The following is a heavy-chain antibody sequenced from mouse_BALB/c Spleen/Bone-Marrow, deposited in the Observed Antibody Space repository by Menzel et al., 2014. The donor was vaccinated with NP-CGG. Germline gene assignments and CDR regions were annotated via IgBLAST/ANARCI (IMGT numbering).Heavy chain of an antibody. J-gene: IGHJ3*01. V-gene: IGHV1-39*01. CDR3: ASYGNSFGY. D-gene: IGHD2-1*01. Sequence: VQLQQSGPELEKSGASVKISCKASGYSFTGYNMNWVKQSNGKSLEWIGNIDPHYGGTSYNQKFKDKATLTVDKSSNTAYMQLKSLTSEDSAIYYCASYGNSFGYWGQGTLVTVSA. CDR2: IDPHYGGT. CDR1: GYSFTGYN.